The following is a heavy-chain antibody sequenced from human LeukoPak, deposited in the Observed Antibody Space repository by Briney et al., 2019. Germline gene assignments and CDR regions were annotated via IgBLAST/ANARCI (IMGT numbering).Heavy chain of an antibody. V-gene: IGHV3-7*01. D-gene: IGHD3-10*01. Sequence: GGSLRLSCAASGFTFSSYWMSWVRQAPGKGLEWVANINQDGSAKHYVDSVKGRFTISRDNAKNSLYMQMNSLRAEDTAVYYCARDPYDSGSYSEEYGAFDIWGQGTMVTVSS. CDR3: ARDPYDSGSYSEEYGAFDI. J-gene: IGHJ3*02. CDR2: INQDGSAK. CDR1: GFTFSSYW.